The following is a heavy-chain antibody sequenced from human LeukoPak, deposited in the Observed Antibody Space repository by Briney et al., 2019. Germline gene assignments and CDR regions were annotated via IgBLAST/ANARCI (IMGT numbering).Heavy chain of an antibody. Sequence: PGGSLRLSCAASGFTFSSYGMHWVRQAPGKGLEWVAVIWYDGSNKYYAESVKGRFTISRDNSKNTLYLQMNSLRAEDTAVYYCAREVVGIQLWFGRFAFDIWGQGTMVTVSS. D-gene: IGHD5-18*01. CDR3: AREVVGIQLWFGRFAFDI. V-gene: IGHV3-33*01. CDR2: IWYDGSNK. J-gene: IGHJ3*02. CDR1: GFTFSSYG.